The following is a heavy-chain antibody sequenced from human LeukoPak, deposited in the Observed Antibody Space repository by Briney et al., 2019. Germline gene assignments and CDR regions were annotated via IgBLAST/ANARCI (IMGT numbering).Heavy chain of an antibody. CDR2: INPNSGDT. J-gene: IGHJ5*02. D-gene: IGHD1-1*01. Sequence: GASVKVSCKASGYTFTDYHMHWVRQTPGQGLERMGWINPNSGDTNYAQKFQGRVTITRDRPINTAYMQVRRLTSDGTAVYYCARAEVRYWNQGGKNWFDPWGQGTLVTVSS. V-gene: IGHV1-2*02. CDR3: ARAEVRYWNQGGKNWFDP. CDR1: GYTFTDYH.